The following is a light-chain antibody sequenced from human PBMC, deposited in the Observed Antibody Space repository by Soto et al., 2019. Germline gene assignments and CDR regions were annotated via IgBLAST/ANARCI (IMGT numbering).Light chain of an antibody. CDR1: QSVSSY. CDR3: QQYHNWPPWT. CDR2: DAS. Sequence: ETVMTQSPAALSVSPGERATLSCRASQSVSSYLAWYQQKPGQAPRLLIYDASNRATGIPARFSGSGSGTDFTLTISSLQSEDFAVYYCQQYHNWPPWTFGQGTKVDI. J-gene: IGKJ1*01. V-gene: IGKV3D-15*01.